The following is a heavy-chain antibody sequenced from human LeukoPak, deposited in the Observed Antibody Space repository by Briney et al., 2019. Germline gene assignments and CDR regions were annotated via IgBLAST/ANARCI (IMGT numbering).Heavy chain of an antibody. CDR1: GFIFSTYT. D-gene: IGHD3-22*01. V-gene: IGHV3-30-3*01. Sequence: PGGSLRLSCAASGFIFSTYTMHWVRQAPGKGLEWVAIISHDGDNNYYADSVKGRFTISRDNSKDTLYLQMNSLRAEDSAVYYCAREYTSGYYRTFDYWGQGTVVTVSS. J-gene: IGHJ4*02. CDR2: ISHDGDNN. CDR3: AREYTSGYYRTFDY.